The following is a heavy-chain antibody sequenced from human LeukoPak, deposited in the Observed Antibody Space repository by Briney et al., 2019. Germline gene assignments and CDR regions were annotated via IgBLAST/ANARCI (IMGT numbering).Heavy chain of an antibody. Sequence: GGSLRLSCAASGFTFSTYAMNWVRQAPGEGLKWVSCITGDSAYIYYADSVKGRFTISRDNAKNSLYLQMNSLRAEDTAVYYCARCGVSSSTSYIDFWGQGTLVTVSS. CDR1: GFTFSTYA. CDR2: ITGDSAYI. J-gene: IGHJ4*02. D-gene: IGHD2-2*01. V-gene: IGHV3-21*01. CDR3: ARCGVSSSTSYIDF.